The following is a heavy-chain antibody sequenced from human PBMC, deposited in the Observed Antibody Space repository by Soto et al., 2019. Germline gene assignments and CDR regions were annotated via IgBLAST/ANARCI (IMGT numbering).Heavy chain of an antibody. CDR1: GFTFSSFV. J-gene: IGHJ6*02. V-gene: IGHV3-23*01. D-gene: IGHD3-10*01. CDR3: AKFAVFYYYGMDV. CDR2: IGTRGGGT. Sequence: EVQLLESGGGLVQPGGSLRLSCAASGFTFSSFVMSWVRQAPGKGLEWVSAIGTRGGGTYYADSVKGRFTITRDNSNNPLYLKMNSLRAEDTAVYYCAKFAVFYYYGMDVWGQGTTVTVS.